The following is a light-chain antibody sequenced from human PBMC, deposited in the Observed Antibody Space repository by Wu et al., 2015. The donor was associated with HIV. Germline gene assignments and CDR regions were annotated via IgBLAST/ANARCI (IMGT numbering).Light chain of an antibody. V-gene: IGKV1-39*01. Sequence: DIQMTQSPSSLSASVGDRVTITCRASQSINSYLNWYQQKPGKAPKLLIYAASSLQSGVPSRFSGSRSGTDFTXTISSLQPEDFATYYCQQSYSTPWTFGQGTKVEIK. CDR3: QQSYSTPWT. J-gene: IGKJ1*01. CDR2: AAS. CDR1: QSINSY.